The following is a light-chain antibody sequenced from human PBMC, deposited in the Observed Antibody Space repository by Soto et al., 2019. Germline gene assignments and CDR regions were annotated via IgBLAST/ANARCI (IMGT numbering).Light chain of an antibody. CDR3: TSHTASSTWV. CDR1: SSDVGYDNY. J-gene: IGLJ3*02. Sequence: QSALTQPASVSGSPGQSITISCTGTSSDVGYDNYVSWFQQHPGKAPKLMIYEVSRRPSGVSNRFSGSKSANTASLTISGLQAEDEADYYCTSHTASSTWVFGGGTKVTVL. CDR2: EVS. V-gene: IGLV2-14*01.